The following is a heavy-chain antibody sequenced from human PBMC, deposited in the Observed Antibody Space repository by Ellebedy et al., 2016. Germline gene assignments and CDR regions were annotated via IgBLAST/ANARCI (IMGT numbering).Heavy chain of an antibody. V-gene: IGHV3-30-3*01. Sequence: GESLKISXAASGFIFSSYAMHWVRQAPGKGLEWVAVISYDGSNKYYADSVKGRFTISRDNSKNTLYLQMNSLRAEDTAVYYCAKVRGPGIAAALDYWGQGTLVTVSS. D-gene: IGHD6-13*01. CDR2: ISYDGSNK. CDR3: AKVRGPGIAAALDY. CDR1: GFIFSSYA. J-gene: IGHJ4*02.